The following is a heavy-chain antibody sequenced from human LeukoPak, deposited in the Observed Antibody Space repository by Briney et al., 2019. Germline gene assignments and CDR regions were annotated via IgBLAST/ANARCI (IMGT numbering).Heavy chain of an antibody. CDR3: AKSPHQYGSGSYQNWFDP. CDR2: ISGDGGST. D-gene: IGHD3-10*01. V-gene: IGHV3-43*02. CDR1: GFIVDDYA. J-gene: IGHJ5*02. Sequence: GGSLRLSCAASGFIVDDYAMYWVRQAPGKGLEWVSLISGDGGSTYYADSVKGRFTISRDNSKNTLYLQMNGLRAEDTAVYYCAKSPHQYGSGSYQNWFDPWGQGTLVTVSS.